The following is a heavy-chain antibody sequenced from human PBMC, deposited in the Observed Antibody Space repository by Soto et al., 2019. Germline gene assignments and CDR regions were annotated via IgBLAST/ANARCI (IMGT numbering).Heavy chain of an antibody. D-gene: IGHD2-21*01. CDR3: ARDGEELSSQDAFDI. Sequence: GGSLRLSCAASGFTFSSYGMHWVRQAPGKGLEWVAVIWYDGSNKYYADSVKGRFTISRDNSKNTLYLQMNSLRAEDTAVYYCARDGEELSSQDAFDIWGQGTMVTVSS. V-gene: IGHV3-33*01. J-gene: IGHJ3*02. CDR1: GFTFSSYG. CDR2: IWYDGSNK.